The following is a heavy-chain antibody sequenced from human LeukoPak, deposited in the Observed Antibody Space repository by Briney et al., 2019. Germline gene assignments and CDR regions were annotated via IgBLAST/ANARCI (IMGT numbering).Heavy chain of an antibody. CDR2: IKQEGIEK. CDR1: GVLLSSYW. V-gene: IGHV3-7*01. D-gene: IGHD3-22*01. J-gene: IGHJ4*02. CDR3: ARDRLNELDY. Sequence: GGSLRLFCAASGVLLSSYWMRWVRQAPGKGLEGGANIKQEGIEKHYVDSVKGRFTISRDSAKNSLYLQMNNLRAEDTAVYYCARDRLNELDYWGQGTLVTVSS.